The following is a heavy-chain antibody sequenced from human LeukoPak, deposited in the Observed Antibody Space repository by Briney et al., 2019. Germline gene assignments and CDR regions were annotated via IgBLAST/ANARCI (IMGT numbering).Heavy chain of an antibody. Sequence: SETLSLTCTVSGGSISSYYWSWIRQAPGKGLEWMGYIYYSGSTIYNPSLKSRVTMSVDTSKNHFSLKVSSVTAADTAVYYCARDGGSGWYNYWGQGTLVTVSS. CDR2: IYYSGST. V-gene: IGHV4-59*12. CDR1: GGSISSYY. J-gene: IGHJ4*02. D-gene: IGHD6-19*01. CDR3: ARDGGSGWYNY.